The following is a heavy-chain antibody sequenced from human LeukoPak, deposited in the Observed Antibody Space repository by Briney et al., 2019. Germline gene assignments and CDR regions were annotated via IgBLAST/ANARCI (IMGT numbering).Heavy chain of an antibody. Sequence: SHTLSLTRTADSPSVGCTDDVSDWIRQPAWKGLEWVVPIFASENTHYNPSLNPRVTMSLDTSKIQCSLSMNSVTAADSAVYFCARYRDSHDYVHHAPDIWGQGTVVTVSS. CDR1: SPSVGCTDDV. V-gene: IGHV4-61*02. J-gene: IGHJ3*02. CDR3: ARYRDSHDYVHHAPDI. D-gene: IGHD3-16*01. CDR2: IFASENT.